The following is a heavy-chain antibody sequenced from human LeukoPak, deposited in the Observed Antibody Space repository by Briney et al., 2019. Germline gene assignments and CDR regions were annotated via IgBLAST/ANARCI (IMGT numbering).Heavy chain of an antibody. J-gene: IGHJ6*03. D-gene: IGHD5-24*01. CDR1: GGTFSSYA. CDR2: IIPIFGTA. V-gene: IGHV1-69*05. Sequence: GASVKVSCKASGGTFSSYAISWVRQAPGQGLEWMGRIIPIFGTANYAQKFQGRVTITTDESTSTAYMELSSLRSEDTAVYYCAGPSVEMATITPNYYYYYYMDVWGKGTTVTVSS. CDR3: AGPSVEMATITPNYYYYYYMDV.